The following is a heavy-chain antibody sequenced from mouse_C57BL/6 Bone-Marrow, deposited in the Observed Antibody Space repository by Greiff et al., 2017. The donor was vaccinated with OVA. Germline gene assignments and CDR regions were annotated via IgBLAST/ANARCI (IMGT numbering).Heavy chain of an antibody. CDR3: ARHGRLLRWMFAY. J-gene: IGHJ3*01. V-gene: IGHV5-12*01. Sequence: EVQGVESGGGLVQPGGSLKLSCAASGFTFSDYYMYWVRQTPEKRLEWVAYISNGGGSTYYPATVKGRFTISRDNAKNTLYLQMSRLKSEDTAMYYCARHGRLLRWMFAYWGQGTLVTVSA. CDR1: GFTFSDYY. D-gene: IGHD1-1*01. CDR2: ISNGGGST.